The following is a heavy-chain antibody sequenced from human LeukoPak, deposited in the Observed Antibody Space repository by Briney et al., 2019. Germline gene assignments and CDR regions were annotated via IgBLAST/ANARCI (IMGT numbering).Heavy chain of an antibody. CDR1: GYTFTGYY. CDR2: INPNSGGT. J-gene: IGHJ4*02. V-gene: IGHV1-2*02. CDR3: AREGRITMVRGVIITGYYFDY. D-gene: IGHD3-10*01. Sequence: ASVKVSCKASGYTFTGYYMHWVRQAPGQGLEWMGWINPNSGGTNYAQKFQGRVTMTRDTSTSTVYVELSSLRSEDTAVYYCAREGRITMVRGVIITGYYFDYWGQGTLVTVSS.